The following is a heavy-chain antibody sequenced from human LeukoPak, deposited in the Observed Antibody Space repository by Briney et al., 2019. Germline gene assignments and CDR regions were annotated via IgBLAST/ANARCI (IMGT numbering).Heavy chain of an antibody. D-gene: IGHD5-24*01. V-gene: IGHV4-61*02. CDR1: GGSISSGSYY. CDR3: ARDLGDGYSSGYFDY. CDR2: IYSSGYT. Sequence: SETLSLTCTVSGGSISSGSYYWSWIRQPAGKGLESIGRIYSSGYTNYNPSLKSRVTISVDTSKNQSSLKLSSVTAADTAVYYCARDLGDGYSSGYFDYWGQGTLVTVSS. J-gene: IGHJ4*02.